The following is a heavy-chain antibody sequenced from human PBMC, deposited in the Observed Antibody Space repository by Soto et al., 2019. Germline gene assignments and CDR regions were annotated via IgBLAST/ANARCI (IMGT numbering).Heavy chain of an antibody. V-gene: IGHV3-13*01. J-gene: IGHJ5*02. CDR2: IGTAGDT. CDR1: GFTFSSYD. D-gene: IGHD2-15*01. Sequence: GGSLRLSCAASGFTFSSYDMHWVRQATGKGLEWVSAIGTAGDTYYPGSVKGRFTISRENAKNSLYLQMNSLRAEDTAVYYCARGYCSGGSCYDWFDPWGQGTLVTVSS. CDR3: ARGYCSGGSCYDWFDP.